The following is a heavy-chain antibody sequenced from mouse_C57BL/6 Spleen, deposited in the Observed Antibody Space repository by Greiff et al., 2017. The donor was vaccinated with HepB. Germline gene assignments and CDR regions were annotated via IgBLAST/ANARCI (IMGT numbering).Heavy chain of an antibody. V-gene: IGHV1-82*01. D-gene: IGHD2-3*01. CDR1: GYSFSSSW. Sequence: VQRVESGPELVKPGASVKISCKASGYSFSSSWMNWVKQRPGKGLEWIGRIYPGDGDTNYNGKFKGKATLTADKASSTAYMQLSSLTSEDSAVYFCARWGYDGSYWGQGTLVTVSA. CDR2: IYPGDGDT. CDR3: ARWGYDGSY. J-gene: IGHJ3*01.